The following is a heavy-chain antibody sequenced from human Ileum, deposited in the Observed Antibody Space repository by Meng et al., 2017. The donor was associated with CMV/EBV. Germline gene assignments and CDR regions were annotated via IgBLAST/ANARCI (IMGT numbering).Heavy chain of an antibody. Sequence: QITLTESGPTLVKPTQTLTLTCTFSGFSLTTNVESVGWIRQPPGKALEWLALIHGGGGKQYSPSLQSRLTATRDTSKNQVVLTMTNMDPVDTATYYCVHRYSSSSGQVSWGQGTLVTVSS. CDR2: IHGGGGK. CDR1: GFSLTTNVES. V-gene: IGHV2-5*02. J-gene: IGHJ5*02. CDR3: VHRYSSSSGQVS. D-gene: IGHD6-6*01.